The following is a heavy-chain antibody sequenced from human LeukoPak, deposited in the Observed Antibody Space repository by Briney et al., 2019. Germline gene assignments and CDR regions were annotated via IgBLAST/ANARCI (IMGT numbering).Heavy chain of an antibody. CDR3: ARDSSSWNYYFDY. V-gene: IGHV3-21*01. Sequence: GGSLRLSCAASGFTFSSYSMNWVRQAPGKGLEWVSSISSSSYIYYADSVKGRFTISRDNAKNSLYLQMNSLRAEDTAVYYCARDSSSWNYYFDYWGQGTLVTVSS. CDR2: ISSSSYI. J-gene: IGHJ4*02. D-gene: IGHD6-13*01. CDR1: GFTFSSYS.